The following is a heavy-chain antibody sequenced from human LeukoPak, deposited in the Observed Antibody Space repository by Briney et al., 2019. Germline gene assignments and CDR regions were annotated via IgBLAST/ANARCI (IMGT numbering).Heavy chain of an antibody. CDR3: AKDQVRCSGGSCYYFYYYGMDV. V-gene: IGHV3-48*01. CDR1: GFTFSSYS. Sequence: GGSLRLSCAASGFTFSSYSMNWVRQAPGKGLEWVSYISSSSSTIYYADSVKGRFTISRDNAKNSLYLQMNSLRAEDTAVYYCAKDQVRCSGGSCYYFYYYGMDVWGQGTTVTVSS. CDR2: ISSSSSTI. D-gene: IGHD2-15*01. J-gene: IGHJ6*02.